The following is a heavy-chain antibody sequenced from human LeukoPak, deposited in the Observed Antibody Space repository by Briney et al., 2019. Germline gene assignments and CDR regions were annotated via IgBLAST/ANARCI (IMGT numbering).Heavy chain of an antibody. V-gene: IGHV3-7*01. D-gene: IGHD5-12*01. Sequence: GGSPRLSCAASGFSFSTYWMSWVRQTPGKGLEWVANIKEDGSKDYYVDSVKGRFTISRDNAKNSLYLQMNSLRVEDSAVYYCARDAGGYDSWGQGTLVTVSS. CDR2: IKEDGSKD. CDR3: ARDAGGYDS. J-gene: IGHJ5*01. CDR1: GFSFSTYW.